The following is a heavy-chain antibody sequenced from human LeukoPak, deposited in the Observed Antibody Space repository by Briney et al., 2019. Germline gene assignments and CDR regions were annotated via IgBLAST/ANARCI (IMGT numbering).Heavy chain of an antibody. D-gene: IGHD1-26*01. CDR2: ISGSGGST. CDR3: ARIGRWELFNYFDY. Sequence: EGSLRLSCAASGFTFSSYGMSWVRQAPGKGLEWVSAISGSGGSTYYADSVKGRFTISRDNAKNSLYLQVNSLRAEDTAVYYCARIGRWELFNYFDYWGQGTLVTVSS. CDR1: GFTFSSYG. J-gene: IGHJ4*02. V-gene: IGHV3-23*01.